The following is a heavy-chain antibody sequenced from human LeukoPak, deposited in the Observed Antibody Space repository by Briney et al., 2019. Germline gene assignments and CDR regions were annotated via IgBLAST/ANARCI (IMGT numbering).Heavy chain of an antibody. J-gene: IGHJ4*02. CDR3: AKDAGITIFGVVPPDY. CDR2: IKQDGSEK. Sequence: PGGSLRLSCAASGFTFSSYWMSWVRQAPGKGLEWVANIKQDGSEKYYVDSVKGRFTISRDNAKNSLYLQMNSLRAEDTAVYYCAKDAGITIFGVVPPDYWGQGTLVTVSS. CDR1: GFTFSSYW. D-gene: IGHD3-3*01. V-gene: IGHV3-7*03.